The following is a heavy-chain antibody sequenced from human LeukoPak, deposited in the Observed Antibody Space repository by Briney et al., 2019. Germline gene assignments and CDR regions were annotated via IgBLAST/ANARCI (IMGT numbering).Heavy chain of an antibody. CDR1: GFTFSNYP. J-gene: IGHJ1*01. CDR2: IRQDGGET. Sequence: GGSLRLSCAASGFTFSNYPMNWVRQAPGKGLEWVANIRQDGGETYYGDSVKGRFIISRDNAKNSSFLQMNRLRAEDTAVYYCATYSSLNTREFQYWGQGTLVTVSP. V-gene: IGHV3-7*01. CDR3: ATYSSLNTREFQY. D-gene: IGHD3-22*01.